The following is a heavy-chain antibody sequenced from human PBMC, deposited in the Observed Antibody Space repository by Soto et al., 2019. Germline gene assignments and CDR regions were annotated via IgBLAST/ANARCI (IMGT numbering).Heavy chain of an antibody. CDR1: GGSISSGGYY. Sequence: SETLSLTCTVSGGSISSGGYYWSWIRQHPGKGLEWIGYIYYSGSTYYNPSLKSRVTISVDTSKNQFSLKLSSVTAADTAVYYCARGRRYDYVWGSYHHSVLFDYWGQGTLVTVSS. CDR2: IYYSGST. V-gene: IGHV4-31*03. D-gene: IGHD3-16*02. CDR3: ARGRRYDYVWGSYHHSVLFDY. J-gene: IGHJ4*02.